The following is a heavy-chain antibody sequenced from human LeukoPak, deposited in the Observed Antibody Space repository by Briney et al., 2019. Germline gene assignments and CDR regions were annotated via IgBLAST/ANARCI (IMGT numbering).Heavy chain of an antibody. CDR3: ARVEEWLRLDY. CDR1: GGSTSSYY. J-gene: IGHJ4*02. Sequence: SETLSLTCTVSGGSTSSYYWSWIRQPPGKGLEWIGYIYYSGSTNYNPSLKSRVTISVDTSKNQFSLKLSSVTAADTAVYYCARVEEWLRLDYWGQGTLVTVSS. V-gene: IGHV4-59*01. CDR2: IYYSGST. D-gene: IGHD5-12*01.